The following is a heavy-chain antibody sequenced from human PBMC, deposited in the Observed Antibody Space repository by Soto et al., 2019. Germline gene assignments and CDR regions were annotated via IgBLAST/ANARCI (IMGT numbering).Heavy chain of an antibody. D-gene: IGHD5-18*01. CDR2: IIPIFGTA. CDR3: ASSGYSYGYYFDY. CDR1: GGTFSSYA. V-gene: IGHV1-69*05. J-gene: IGHJ4*02. Sequence: QVQLVQSGAEVKKPGSSVKVSCKASGGTFSSYAISWVRQAPGQGLEWMGGIIPIFGTANYAQKFQGRVTISSAESTSTADMELSSLSSEDTAVYYGASSGYSYGYYFDYWGQGTLVTVSS.